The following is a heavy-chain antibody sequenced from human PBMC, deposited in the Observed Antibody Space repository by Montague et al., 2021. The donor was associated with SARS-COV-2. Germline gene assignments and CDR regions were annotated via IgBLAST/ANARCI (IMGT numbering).Heavy chain of an antibody. CDR1: DVSLSTSTC. D-gene: IGHD3/OR15-3a*01. J-gene: IGHJ4*02. V-gene: IGHV4-4*02. Sequence: SETLSLTCVVSDVSLSTSTCGSWVRQSPGKGLEWVGEIYLSGFTXYNPSVKSRVSISLDDSRSQFSLRLTSVTAADTAVYFCARGGLGNRGFDYWGQGTLVTVSS. CDR3: ARGGLGNRGFDY. CDR2: IYLSGFT.